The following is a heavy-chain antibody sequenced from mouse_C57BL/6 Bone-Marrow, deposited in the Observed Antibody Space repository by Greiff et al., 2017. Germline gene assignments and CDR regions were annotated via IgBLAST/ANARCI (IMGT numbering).Heavy chain of an antibody. D-gene: IGHD2-4*01. J-gene: IGHJ4*01. CDR2: IYPSDSET. V-gene: IGHV1-61*01. CDR1: GYTFTSYW. CDR3: ARGDYPYAMDY. Sequence: VQLQQPGAELVRPGSSVKLSCKASGYTFTSYWMDWVKQRPGQGLEWIGNIYPSDSETHYNQKFKDKATLTVDKSSSTAYMQLSSLTSEDSAVYYCARGDYPYAMDYWGQGTSVTVSS.